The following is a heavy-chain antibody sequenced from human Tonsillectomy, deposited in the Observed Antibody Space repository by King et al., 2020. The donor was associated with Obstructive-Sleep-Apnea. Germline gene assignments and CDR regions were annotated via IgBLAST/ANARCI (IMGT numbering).Heavy chain of an antibody. CDR2: ISGSGGST. V-gene: IGHV3-23*04. D-gene: IGHD5-18*01. Sequence: VQLVESGGGLVQPGGSLRLSCAASGFTFSSYAMSWVLQAPGKGLEWVSAISGSGGSTYYADAVKGRFTISRDNSKNTLYLQMNSLRAEDTAVYYCAKRGGTAMVTGYYYGMDVWGQGTTATVSS. CDR1: GFTFSSYA. J-gene: IGHJ6*02. CDR3: AKRGGTAMVTGYYYGMDV.